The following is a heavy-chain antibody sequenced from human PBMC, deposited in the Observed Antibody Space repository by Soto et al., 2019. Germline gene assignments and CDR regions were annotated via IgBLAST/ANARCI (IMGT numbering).Heavy chain of an antibody. CDR1: GFTFSSYA. CDR2: ISYDGSNK. CDR3: ARAGAVACFDY. J-gene: IGHJ4*02. Sequence: QVQVVESGGGVVQPGRSLRLSCAASGFTFSSYAMHWVRQAPGKGLEWVAVISYDGSNKYYADSMKGRFTISRDNSKNTLYLQMNSLRAEDTAVYYCARAGAVACFDYWGQGTLVTVSS. V-gene: IGHV3-30-3*01. D-gene: IGHD6-19*01.